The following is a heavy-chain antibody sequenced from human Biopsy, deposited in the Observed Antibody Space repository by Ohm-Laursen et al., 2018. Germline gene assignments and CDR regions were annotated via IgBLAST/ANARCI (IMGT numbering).Heavy chain of an antibody. CDR3: AKDLGQVTAAIGY. CDR1: GFTFDDCA. V-gene: IGHV3-9*01. CDR2: ITWNSGSI. D-gene: IGHD2-21*02. Sequence: SLRLSCAASGFTFDDCAMHWVRQAPGKGLEWVSGITWNSGSIGYADSVKGRFSIFRDNAKHSLYLQMSSLRAEDTALYYCAKDLGQVTAAIGYWGQGTLVTVSS. J-gene: IGHJ4*02.